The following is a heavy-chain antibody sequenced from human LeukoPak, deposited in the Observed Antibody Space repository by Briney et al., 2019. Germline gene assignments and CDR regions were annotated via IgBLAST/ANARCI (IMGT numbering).Heavy chain of an antibody. V-gene: IGHV3-48*03. Sequence: GGSLRLSCTASGFTFSSYEMNWVRQAPGKGLEWVSYISSSGTSMYYADSVKGRFTISRDNAKNSLSLQMNSLRDEDTAVYYCAGGALDFDYWGQGTLVTVSS. CDR3: AGGALDFDY. J-gene: IGHJ4*02. CDR2: ISSSGTSM. CDR1: GFTFSSYE.